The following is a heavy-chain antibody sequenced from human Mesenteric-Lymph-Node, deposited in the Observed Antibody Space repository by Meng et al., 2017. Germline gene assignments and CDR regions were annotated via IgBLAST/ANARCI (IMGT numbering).Heavy chain of an antibody. CDR2: ISGDNAYT. CDR3: ARTLPHGDGNKRGLDY. J-gene: IGHJ4*02. D-gene: IGHD1/OR15-1a*01. CDR1: GYIFTTYG. Sequence: ASVKVSCKTSGYIFTTYGITWVRQAPGQGLEWMGGISGDNAYTHYAQNVQGRLSMTTDTSTNTAYMELTSLTSEDTAVYYCARTLPHGDGNKRGLDYWGQGTLVTVSS. V-gene: IGHV1-18*01.